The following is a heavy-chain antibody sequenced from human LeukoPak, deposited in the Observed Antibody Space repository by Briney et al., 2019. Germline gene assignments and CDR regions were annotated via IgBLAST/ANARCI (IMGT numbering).Heavy chain of an antibody. CDR1: GASITTKTYY. CDR2: IGSSGST. CDR3: AILPLI. Sequence: PSETLSLTCAVSGASITTKTYYWGWIRQPPGRRLEWIGNIGSSGSTTYNPSLKSRVTMSVDSSKNQFSLSLTSVTAADTAVYFCAILPLIWGQGTMVTVSS. D-gene: IGHD2/OR15-2a*01. J-gene: IGHJ3*01. V-gene: IGHV4-39*01.